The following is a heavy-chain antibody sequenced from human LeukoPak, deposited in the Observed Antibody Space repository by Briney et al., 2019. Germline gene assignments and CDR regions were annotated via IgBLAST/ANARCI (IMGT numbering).Heavy chain of an antibody. CDR1: GFTFSSYG. CDR2: IRYDGSNK. V-gene: IGHV3-33*06. Sequence: TGGSLRLSCAASGFTFSSYGMHWVRQAPGKGLEWVAVIRYDGSNKYYADSVKGRFTISRDNSKNTLYLQMNSLRAEDTAVYYCANDYYDSSGYYGNEYFQHWGKGTLVTVSS. J-gene: IGHJ1*01. D-gene: IGHD3-22*01. CDR3: ANDYYDSSGYYGNEYFQH.